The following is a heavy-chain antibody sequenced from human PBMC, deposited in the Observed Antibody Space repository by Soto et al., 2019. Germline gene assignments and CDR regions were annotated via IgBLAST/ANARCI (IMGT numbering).Heavy chain of an antibody. Sequence: QVQLQQWGAGLLKPSETLSLTCTVYGGSFSTYYWSWIRQPPRKGLEWIGEINHSGNTNYNPSLMGRVTMSFDTSKNQFALTLSSVTAAETAVYYCTGPYPYYFDSWGQGTLVTVSS. CDR1: GGSFSTYY. CDR2: INHSGNT. CDR3: TGPYPYYFDS. J-gene: IGHJ4*02. V-gene: IGHV4-34*01.